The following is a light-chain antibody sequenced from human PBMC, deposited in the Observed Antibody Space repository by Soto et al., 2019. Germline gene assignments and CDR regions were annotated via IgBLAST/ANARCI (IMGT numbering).Light chain of an antibody. CDR3: QPYNNWPLT. Sequence: EMVLTQSPATLSLSAGECATLSCRASQGIGDTLAWYQHKPGQTPRLLIYDTSTRATGVPTRFSGSRSGAEFTLTINSLQSEDFAVYYCQPYNNWPLTFGGGTKVDIK. CDR1: QGIGDT. CDR2: DTS. J-gene: IGKJ4*01. V-gene: IGKV3-15*01.